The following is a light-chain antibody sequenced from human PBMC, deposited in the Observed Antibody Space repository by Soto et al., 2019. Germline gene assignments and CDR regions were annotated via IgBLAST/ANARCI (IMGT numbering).Light chain of an antibody. J-gene: IGKJ4*01. CDR3: RKYNNGGPRT. CDR1: EGFSNY. V-gene: IGKV1-27*01. Sequence: DIQMTQSPSSLSASIGDRVTITCRASEGFSNYLAWFQQKPGKAPSLLIYAASTLQSGVPSRFSGSGSGTDFTLTINNLQPDDVANYYCRKYNNGGPRTVGGGTKVDSK. CDR2: AAS.